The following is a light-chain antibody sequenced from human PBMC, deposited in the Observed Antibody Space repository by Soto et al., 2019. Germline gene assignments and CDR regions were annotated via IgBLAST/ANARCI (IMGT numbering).Light chain of an antibody. V-gene: IGLV2-14*01. CDR2: DVS. Sequence: QSALTQPASVSGSPGQSITISCTGTSSDVGGYNYVSWYQQHPGKAPKLMIYDVSNRPSGVSNRFSGSKSGNTASRPSLGSRLRTRLINCSSYTSSSTPDYVFGTGTKLTVL. CDR1: SSDVGGYNY. J-gene: IGLJ1*01. CDR3: SSYTSSSTPDYV.